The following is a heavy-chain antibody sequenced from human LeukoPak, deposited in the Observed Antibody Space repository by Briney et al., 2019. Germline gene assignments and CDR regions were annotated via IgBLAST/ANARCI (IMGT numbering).Heavy chain of an antibody. J-gene: IGHJ4*02. V-gene: IGHV3-21*01. CDR3: ARGERSTRPFDY. Sequence: GGSLRLSCAASGFTFSSYSMNWVRQAPGKGLEWVSSISSSSSYIYYADSVKGRFTISRDNAKNSLYLQMNSLRAEDTAVYYCARGERSTRPFDYWGQGTLVTVSS. CDR1: GFTFSSYS. D-gene: IGHD1-26*01. CDR2: ISSSSSYI.